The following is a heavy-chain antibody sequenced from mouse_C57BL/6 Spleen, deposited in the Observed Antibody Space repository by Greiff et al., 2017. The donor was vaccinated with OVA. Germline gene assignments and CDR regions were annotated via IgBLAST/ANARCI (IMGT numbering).Heavy chain of an antibody. V-gene: IGHV1-82*01. CDR2: IYPGDGDT. Sequence: QVQLQQSGPELVKPGASVKISCKASGYAFSSSWMNWVKQRPGKGLEWIGRIYPGDGDTTYNGKFKGKATLTADKSSSTAYMQLSSLTSEDSAVYFCAGTGAMDYWGQGTSVTVSS. D-gene: IGHD4-1*01. J-gene: IGHJ4*01. CDR1: GYAFSSSW. CDR3: AGTGAMDY.